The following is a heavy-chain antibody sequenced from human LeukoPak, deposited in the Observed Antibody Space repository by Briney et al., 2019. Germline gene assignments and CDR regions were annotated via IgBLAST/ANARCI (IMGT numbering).Heavy chain of an antibody. J-gene: IGHJ6*04. CDR2: IYSGGST. Sequence: PGGSLRLSCAASGFTVSSNYMSWVRQAPGKGLEWVSVIYSGGSTYYADSVKGRFTISRDNSKNTLYLQMNSLRAEDTAVYYCARSEYSSEVRDVWGKGKTVTVSS. CDR1: GFTVSSNY. CDR3: ARSEYSSEVRDV. D-gene: IGHD6-6*01. V-gene: IGHV3-53*01.